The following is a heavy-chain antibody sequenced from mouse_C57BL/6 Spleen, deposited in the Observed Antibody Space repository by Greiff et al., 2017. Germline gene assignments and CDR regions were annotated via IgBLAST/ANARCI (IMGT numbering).Heavy chain of an antibody. J-gene: IGHJ2*01. CDR2: ISSGSSTI. Sequence: DVKLVESGGGLVKPGGSLKLSCAASGFTFSDYGMHWVRQAPEKGLEWVAYISSGSSTIYYADTVKGRFTISRDNAKNTLFLQMTSLRSEDTAMYYCARPFYYGNYIDYWGQGTTLTVSS. V-gene: IGHV5-17*01. D-gene: IGHD2-1*01. CDR3: ARPFYYGNYIDY. CDR1: GFTFSDYG.